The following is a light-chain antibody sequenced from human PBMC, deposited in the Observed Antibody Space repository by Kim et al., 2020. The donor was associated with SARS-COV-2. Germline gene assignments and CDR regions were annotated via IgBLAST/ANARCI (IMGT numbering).Light chain of an antibody. CDR3: HMYNNAPWT. CDR1: QGIRNY. CDR2: AAS. Sequence: ASVGERGTTTCRASQGIRNYLARYQHTPGKVPKLLRFAASTVHSGVPSRFSGGGSGTDYPLTIRSLQPEDVATYYCHMYNNAPWTFGQGTKVDIK. V-gene: IGKV1-27*01. J-gene: IGKJ1*01.